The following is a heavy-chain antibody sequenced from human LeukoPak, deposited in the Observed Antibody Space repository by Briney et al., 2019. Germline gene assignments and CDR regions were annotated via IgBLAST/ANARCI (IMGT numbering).Heavy chain of an antibody. CDR2: INHSGST. CDR1: GGSFSGYY. D-gene: IGHD3-10*01. V-gene: IGHV4-34*01. CDR3: ARGRRLLWFGEPYGMGV. Sequence: SETLSLTCAVYGGSFSGYYWSWIRQPPGKGLEWIGEINHSGSTNYNPSLKSRVTISVDTSKNQFSLKLSSVTAADTAVYYCARGRRLLWFGEPYGMGVWGQGTPVTVSS. J-gene: IGHJ6*02.